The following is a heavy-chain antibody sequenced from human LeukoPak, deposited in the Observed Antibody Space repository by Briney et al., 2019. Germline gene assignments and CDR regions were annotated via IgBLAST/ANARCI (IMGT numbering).Heavy chain of an antibody. CDR1: GGTFSSYA. Sequence: SVKVSCKASGGTFSSYAISWVRQAPGQGLEWMGGIIPIFGTANYAQKFQGRVTITADESTSTAYMELSSLRSEDTAVYYCARLTGATPRYFDYWGQGTLVTVSS. J-gene: IGHJ4*02. V-gene: IGHV1-69*01. D-gene: IGHD1-26*01. CDR3: ARLTGATPRYFDY. CDR2: IIPIFGTA.